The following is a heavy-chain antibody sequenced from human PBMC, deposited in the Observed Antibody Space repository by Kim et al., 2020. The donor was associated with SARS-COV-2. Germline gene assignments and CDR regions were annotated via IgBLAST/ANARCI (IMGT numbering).Heavy chain of an antibody. CDR3: ALLGGFGNYYYMDV. CDR2: ISSSGSTI. V-gene: IGHV3-48*03. D-gene: IGHD3-10*01. J-gene: IGHJ6*03. Sequence: GGSLRLSCAASGFTFCSYEMNWVRQAPGKGLEWVSYISSSGSTIYYADSVKGRFTISRDNAKNSLYLQMNSLRAEDTAVYYCALLGGFGNYYYMDVWGKGTTVTVSS. CDR1: GFTFCSYE.